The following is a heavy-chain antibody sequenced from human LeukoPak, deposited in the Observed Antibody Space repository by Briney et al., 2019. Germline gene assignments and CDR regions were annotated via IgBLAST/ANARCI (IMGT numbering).Heavy chain of an antibody. J-gene: IGHJ4*02. V-gene: IGHV3-20*04. Sequence: GGSLRLSCAASGFTFGDYGMSWVRQVPGEGLEWVSGINWNGGSTGYADSVRGRFTISRDNAKNSLYLQMSSLSAEDTASYYCVRSFNTYGYPTGYWGQGTLVTVSS. D-gene: IGHD6-13*01. CDR2: INWNGGST. CDR1: GFTFGDYG. CDR3: VRSFNTYGYPTGY.